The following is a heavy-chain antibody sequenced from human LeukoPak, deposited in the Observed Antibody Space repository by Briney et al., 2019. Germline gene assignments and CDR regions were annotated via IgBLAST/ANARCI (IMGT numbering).Heavy chain of an antibody. CDR3: ARITIGYCSSTSCPIVDSSSWFEDY. Sequence: GASVKVSCKAAGYTFTGYYMHWVRQAPGQGLECMGRINPHSGGTNYAQKFQGRVTMTRDTSITTAYMERRRLRSGDTAVYHCARITIGYCSSTSCPIVDSSSWFEDYWGQGTLVTVSS. CDR1: GYTFTGYY. D-gene: IGHD2-2*01. J-gene: IGHJ4*02. CDR2: INPHSGGT. V-gene: IGHV1-2*06.